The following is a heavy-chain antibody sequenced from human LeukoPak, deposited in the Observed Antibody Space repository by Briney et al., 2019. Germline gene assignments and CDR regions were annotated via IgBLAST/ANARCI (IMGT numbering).Heavy chain of an antibody. J-gene: IGHJ4*02. CDR1: GGSISSYY. D-gene: IGHD3-22*01. V-gene: IGHV4-59*01. CDR3: ARGPYYYDSSGYSSLDY. Sequence: ETLSLTCTVSGGSISSYYWSWIRQPPGKGLEWIGYIFYSGSANYNPSLKSRVTISVDTSKNQFSLKLSSVTAADTAVYYCARGPYYYDSSGYSSLDYWGQGTLVTVSS. CDR2: IFYSGSA.